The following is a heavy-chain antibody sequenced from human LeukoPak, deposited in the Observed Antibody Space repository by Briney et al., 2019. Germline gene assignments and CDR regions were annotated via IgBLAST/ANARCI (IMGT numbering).Heavy chain of an antibody. D-gene: IGHD6-13*01. J-gene: IGHJ4*02. CDR1: GFTFSSYS. CDR2: ISSSSSTI. CDR3: ARRPYSNSWHYFDY. Sequence: GGSLRLSCAASGFTFSSYSMNWVRQAPGKGLEWVSYISSSSSTIYYADSVKGRFTISRDNAKNSLYLQMSSLRAEDTAVYYCARRPYSNSWHYFDYWGQGTLVTVSS. V-gene: IGHV3-48*01.